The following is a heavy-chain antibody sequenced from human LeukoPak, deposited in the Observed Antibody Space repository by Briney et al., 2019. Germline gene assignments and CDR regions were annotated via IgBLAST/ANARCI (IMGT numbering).Heavy chain of an antibody. D-gene: IGHD3-22*01. CDR2: ISYDGSNK. V-gene: IGHV3-30*03. Sequence: PGGSLRLSCAASGFTFSSFGMHWVRQAPGKGLEWVAVISYDGSNKYYADSVKGRFTISRDNSKNTLYLQMNSLRAEDTAVYYCATSGHYYDSSGYRTTFDYWGQGTLVTVSS. CDR1: GFTFSSFG. CDR3: ATSGHYYDSSGYRTTFDY. J-gene: IGHJ4*02.